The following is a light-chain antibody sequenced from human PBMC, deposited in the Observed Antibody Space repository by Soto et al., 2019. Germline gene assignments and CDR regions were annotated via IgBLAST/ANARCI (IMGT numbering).Light chain of an antibody. Sequence: IQMTQSPSSLSASVGDRVILTCRASQRISSWLAWYHQRPGKAPKLLIYATSTLETGVPSRFSGSGSGRDFTLTISSLQPEDLGTYFCQQANSVPWTFGQGTKVDIK. CDR3: QQANSVPWT. J-gene: IGKJ1*01. CDR2: ATS. CDR1: QRISSW. V-gene: IGKV1-12*01.